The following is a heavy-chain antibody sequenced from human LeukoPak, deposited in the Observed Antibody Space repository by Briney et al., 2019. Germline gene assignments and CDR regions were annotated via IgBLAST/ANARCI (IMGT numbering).Heavy chain of an antibody. Sequence: GRSLRLSCAASGFTFSSYAMHWVRQAPGKGLEWVAVISYDGSNKYYADSVKGRFTISRDNSKNTLYLQMNSLRAEDTAVYYCARGVVTPEWYFDLWGRGTLVTVSS. CDR2: ISYDGSNK. CDR3: ARGVVTPEWYFDL. J-gene: IGHJ2*01. D-gene: IGHD4-23*01. V-gene: IGHV3-30-3*01. CDR1: GFTFSSYA.